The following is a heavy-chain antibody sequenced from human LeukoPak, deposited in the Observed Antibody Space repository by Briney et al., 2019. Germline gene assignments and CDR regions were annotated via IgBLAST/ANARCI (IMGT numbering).Heavy chain of an antibody. CDR3: AREGYYDILTGYYINWFDP. V-gene: IGHV4-30-2*01. D-gene: IGHD3-9*01. CDR1: GGSISSGGYS. J-gene: IGHJ5*02. Sequence: SSETLSLTCAVSGGSISSGGYSWSWIRQPPGKGLGWIGYIYHSGSTYYNPSLKSRVTMSVDTSKNQFSLKLSSVTAADTAVYYCAREGYYDILTGYYINWFDPWGQGTLVTVSS. CDR2: IYHSGST.